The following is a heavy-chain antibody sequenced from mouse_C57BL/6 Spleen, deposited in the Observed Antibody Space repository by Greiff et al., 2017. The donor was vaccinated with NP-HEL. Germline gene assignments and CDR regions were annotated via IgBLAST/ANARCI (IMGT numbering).Heavy chain of an antibody. D-gene: IGHD2-4*01. CDR3: ARMAYYDYAWFAY. CDR1: GFSLTSYG. J-gene: IGHJ3*01. V-gene: IGHV2-2*01. CDR2: IWSGGST. Sequence: VKLEESGPGLVQPSQSLSITCTVSGFSLTSYGVHWVRQSPGKGLEWLGVIWSGGSTDYNAAFISRLSISKDNSKSQVFFKMNSLQADDTAIYYCARMAYYDYAWFAYWGQGTLVTVSA.